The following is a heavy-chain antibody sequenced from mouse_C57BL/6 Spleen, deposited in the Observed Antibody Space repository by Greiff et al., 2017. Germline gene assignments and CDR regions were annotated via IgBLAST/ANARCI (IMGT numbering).Heavy chain of an antibody. Sequence: VQLQQSGPELVKPGASVKMSCKASGYAFTDYNMHWVKQSHGKSLEWIGYINPNNGGTSYNQKFKGKATLTVNKSSSTAYMELRSLTSEDSAVYYCAVGLRVRYYAMDYWGQGTSVTVSS. CDR1: GYAFTDYN. V-gene: IGHV1-22*01. J-gene: IGHJ4*01. CDR2: INPNNGGT. CDR3: AVGLRVRYYAMDY. D-gene: IGHD1-2*01.